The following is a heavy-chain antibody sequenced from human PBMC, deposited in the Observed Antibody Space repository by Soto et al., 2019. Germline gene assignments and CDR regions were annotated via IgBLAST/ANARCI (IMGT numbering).Heavy chain of an antibody. D-gene: IGHD2-2*01. CDR1: GGTFSSYA. CDR2: IIPIFGTA. CDR3: ARHVPAAGYYYGMDV. J-gene: IGHJ6*02. Sequence: QVQLVQSGAEVKKPGSSVKVSCKASGGTFSSYAISWVRQAPGQGLEWMGGIIPIFGTANYAQKFQVRVTITADESTSTAYMELCSLRSDDTAVYYCARHVPAAGYYYGMDVWGQGTTVTVSS. V-gene: IGHV1-69*12.